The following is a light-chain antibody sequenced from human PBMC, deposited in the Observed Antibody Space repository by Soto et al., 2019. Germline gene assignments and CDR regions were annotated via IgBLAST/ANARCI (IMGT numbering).Light chain of an antibody. Sequence: IVMTQSPATLSVSPGERATLSCRASQSVSSNLAWYKQKPGQAPRLLIYGASTRATGIPARVRGSGSGTEFTLTISSLKPDDFATYYCQHYNSYSEAFGQGTKVDI. CDR2: GAS. V-gene: IGKV3-15*01. CDR3: QHYNSYSEA. J-gene: IGKJ1*01. CDR1: QSVSSN.